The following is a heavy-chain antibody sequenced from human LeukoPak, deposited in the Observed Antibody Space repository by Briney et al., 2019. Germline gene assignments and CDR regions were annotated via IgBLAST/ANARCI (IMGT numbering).Heavy chain of an antibody. CDR1: GSTFSSYE. CDR2: ISSSGSTI. Sequence: PGGSLRLSCAASGSTFSSYEMNWVRQAPGKGLEWVSYISSSGSTIYYADSVKGRFTISRDNAKNSLYLQMDSLRAEDTAVYYCARDTGGRGWFDPWGQGTLVTVSS. CDR3: ARDTGGRGWFDP. V-gene: IGHV3-48*03. D-gene: IGHD2-8*02. J-gene: IGHJ5*02.